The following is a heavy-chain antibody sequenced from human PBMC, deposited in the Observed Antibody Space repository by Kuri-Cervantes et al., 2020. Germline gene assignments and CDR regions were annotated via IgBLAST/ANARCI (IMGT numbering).Heavy chain of an antibody. CDR2: ISYDGSTQ. V-gene: IGHV3-30*04. Sequence: GESLKISCEASGFTFSSYAMHWVRQAPGKGLEWVAVISYDGSTQYSADSVKGRFTISRDNSKNTLYLQMNSLRAEDTAVYYCAKVVGSGSYRIDAFDIWGQGTMVTVSS. CDR3: AKVVGSGSYRIDAFDI. D-gene: IGHD3-10*01. CDR1: GFTFSSYA. J-gene: IGHJ3*02.